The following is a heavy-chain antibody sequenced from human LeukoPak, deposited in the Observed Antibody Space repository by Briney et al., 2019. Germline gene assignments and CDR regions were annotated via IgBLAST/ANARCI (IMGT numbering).Heavy chain of an antibody. CDR3: ARGVGSGWYDAFDI. D-gene: IGHD6-19*01. CDR2: IYYSGST. Sequence: SSETLSLTCTVSGGSISSYYWSWIRQPPGKGLEWIGYIYYSGSTNYNPSLKSRVTISVDTSKNQFSLKLSSVTAADTAVYYCARGVGSGWYDAFDIWGQGTMVTVSS. V-gene: IGHV4-59*01. J-gene: IGHJ3*02. CDR1: GGSISSYY.